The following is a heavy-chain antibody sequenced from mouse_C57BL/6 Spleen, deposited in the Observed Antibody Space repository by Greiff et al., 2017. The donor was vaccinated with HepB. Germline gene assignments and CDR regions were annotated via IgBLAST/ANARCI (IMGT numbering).Heavy chain of an antibody. V-gene: IGHV1-64*01. Sequence: LQQPGAELVKPGASVKLSCKASGYTFTSYWMHWVKQRPGQGLEWIGMIHPNSGSTNYNEKFKSKATLTVDKSSSTAYMQLSSLTSEDSAVYYCAREGDDRQYYFDYWGQGTTLTVSS. D-gene: IGHD2-12*01. CDR2: IHPNSGST. CDR1: GYTFTSYW. CDR3: AREGDDRQYYFDY. J-gene: IGHJ2*01.